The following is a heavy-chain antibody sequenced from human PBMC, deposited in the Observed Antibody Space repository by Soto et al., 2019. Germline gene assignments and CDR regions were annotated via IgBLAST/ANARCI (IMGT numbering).Heavy chain of an antibody. CDR1: GGSVSSGGFS. Sequence: QLQLQESGSGLVKPSQTLSLTCTVSGGSVSSGGFSWSWIRQPPGKGLEWIGYIYPSGSTYYNPSLKSRVTISLDRSENQFSLKLTSVTAADSAVYYCARGGDYYFDSWGQGTLVTVSS. V-gene: IGHV4-30-2*01. CDR3: ARGGDYYFDS. J-gene: IGHJ4*02. CDR2: IYPSGST. D-gene: IGHD2-21*01.